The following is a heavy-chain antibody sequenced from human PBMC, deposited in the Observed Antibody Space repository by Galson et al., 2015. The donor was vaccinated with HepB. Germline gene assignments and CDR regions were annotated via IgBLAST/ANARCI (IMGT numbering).Heavy chain of an antibody. CDR2: IVPIFGTA. Sequence: SVKVSCKASGSTFSSFAITWVRQAPGQGLEWMGGIVPIFGTANYAQKFQGRVTITADESTSTAYMELSSLRPEDTAVYYCARADCSSTSCYYLGPRLDYWGQGTLVTVSS. CDR3: ARADCSSTSCYYLGPRLDY. D-gene: IGHD2-2*01. V-gene: IGHV1-69*13. CDR1: GSTFSSFA. J-gene: IGHJ4*02.